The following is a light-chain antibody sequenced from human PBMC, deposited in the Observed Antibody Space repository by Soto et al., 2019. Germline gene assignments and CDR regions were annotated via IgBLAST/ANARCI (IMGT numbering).Light chain of an antibody. CDR1: QTVLYSSNNKNY. CDR2: WAS. Sequence: DIVMTQSPDSLAVSLGERATINCKSSQTVLYSSNNKNYLAWYQQKPGQPPKLLIYWASTRESGVPDRFSGRGSGTDFTRTISSLQAEDVAVHYCQQYYSSPPTFGQGTKLEIK. J-gene: IGKJ2*01. CDR3: QQYYSSPPT. V-gene: IGKV4-1*01.